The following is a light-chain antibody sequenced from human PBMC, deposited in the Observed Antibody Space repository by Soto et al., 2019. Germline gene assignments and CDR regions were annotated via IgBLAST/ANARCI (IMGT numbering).Light chain of an antibody. Sequence: QSVLAQPASVSVSPGQSITISCTGGGSDSATFNYVSWYQQYPRKAPKLLIYQVTSRASGVSHRFSGSKSGNTAALTISGLQPEDEAEYYCNSYSSTSFYVFGTGTKVTVL. V-gene: IGLV2-14*01. J-gene: IGLJ1*01. CDR2: QVT. CDR1: GSDSATFNY. CDR3: NSYSSTSFYV.